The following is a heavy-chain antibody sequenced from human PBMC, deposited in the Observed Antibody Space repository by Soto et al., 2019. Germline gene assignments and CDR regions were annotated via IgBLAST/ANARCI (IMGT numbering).Heavy chain of an antibody. V-gene: IGHV3-73*01. CDR3: TTAVRDGYNWYYYYGMDV. CDR2: IRSKANSYAT. J-gene: IGHJ6*02. Sequence: GGSLRLSCAASGFTFSGSAMHWVRQASGKGLEWVGRIRSKANSYATAYAASVKGRFTISRDDSKNTAYLQMNSLKTEDTAVYYCTTAVRDGYNWYYYYGMDVWGQGTTVTVSS. CDR1: GFTFSGSA. D-gene: IGHD5-12*01.